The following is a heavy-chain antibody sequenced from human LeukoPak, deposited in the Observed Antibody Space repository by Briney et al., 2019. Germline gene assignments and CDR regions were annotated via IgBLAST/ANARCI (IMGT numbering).Heavy chain of an antibody. J-gene: IGHJ4*02. CDR3: ARDGYGDYGDFDY. Sequence: GGSLRLSCAASGFIFSSYTMNWVRQAPGEGLEWVSSISSSSNYIYYADSVKGRFTISRDNAESSLYLQMNSLRVEDTAVYYCARDGYGDYGDFDYWGQGTLVTVSS. D-gene: IGHD4-17*01. CDR1: GFIFSSYT. V-gene: IGHV3-21*01. CDR2: ISSSSNYI.